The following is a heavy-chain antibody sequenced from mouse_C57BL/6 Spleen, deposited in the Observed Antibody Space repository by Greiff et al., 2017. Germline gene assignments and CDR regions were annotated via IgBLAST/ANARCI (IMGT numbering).Heavy chain of an antibody. CDR3: ARKNYNEGCYFEV. CDR1: GFSLTSSA. Sequence: QVQLKESGPGLVAPSPSLSITCTVSGFSLTSSAISWVRQPPGKGLEWLGVIWTGGGTNYTSALKARLSISKDNSKSQVFLKMNSLQTDDTASYYCARKNYNEGCYFEVWGTGTTVTGSS. V-gene: IGHV2-9-1*01. CDR2: IWTGGGT. D-gene: IGHD2-12*01. J-gene: IGHJ1*03.